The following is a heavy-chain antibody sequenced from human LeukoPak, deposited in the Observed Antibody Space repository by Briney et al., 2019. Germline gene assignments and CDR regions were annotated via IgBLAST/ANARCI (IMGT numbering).Heavy chain of an antibody. CDR3: ATDTPRSGGFPQAPITPGAFDI. CDR1: GFTFDDYA. CDR2: ISGDGGST. D-gene: IGHD5-12*01. Sequence: PGGSLRLSCAASGFTFDDYAMHWVRQAPGKGLEWVSLISGDGGSTYYADSVKGRFTISRDNSKNSLYLQMNSLRTEDTALYYCATDTPRSGGFPQAPITPGAFDIWGQGTMVTVSS. V-gene: IGHV3-43*02. J-gene: IGHJ3*02.